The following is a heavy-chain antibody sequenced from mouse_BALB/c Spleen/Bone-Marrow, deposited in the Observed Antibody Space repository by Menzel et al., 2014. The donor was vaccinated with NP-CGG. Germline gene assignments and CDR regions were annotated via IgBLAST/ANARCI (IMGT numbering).Heavy chain of an antibody. CDR1: GYTFTSYW. J-gene: IGHJ1*01. V-gene: IGHV1-87*01. CDR3: ARKYGNYRGYFDV. D-gene: IGHD2-10*02. CDR2: IYPGDGDT. Sequence: QVTLKVSGAELARPGASVKLSCKASGYTFTSYWMQWVKQRPGQGLGWIGAIYPGDGDTRYTQKFKGKATLTADKSSSTAYMQLSSLASEDSAVYYCARKYGNYRGYFDVWGAGTTVTVSS.